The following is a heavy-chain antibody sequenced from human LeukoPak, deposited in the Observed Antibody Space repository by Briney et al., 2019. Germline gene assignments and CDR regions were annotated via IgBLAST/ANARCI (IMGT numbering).Heavy chain of an antibody. V-gene: IGHV3-33*01. CDR2: IWYDGSNK. D-gene: IGHD3-10*01. Sequence: GGSLRLSCAASGFTFSSYGMHRVRQAPGKGLEGVAVIWYDGSNKYYADSVKGRFTISRDNSRNTLYLQMNSLRAEDTAVYYCARDPDYRSGNEGESDAFDIWGQGTMVTVSS. J-gene: IGHJ3*02. CDR3: ARDPDYRSGNEGESDAFDI. CDR1: GFTFSSYG.